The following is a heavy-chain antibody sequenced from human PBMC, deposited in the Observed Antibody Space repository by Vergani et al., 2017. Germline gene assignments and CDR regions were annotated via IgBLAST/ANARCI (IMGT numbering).Heavy chain of an antibody. V-gene: IGHV3-11*01. Sequence: VQLVESGGGLVQPGGSLRLSCAASGFTFSDYYMSWIRQAPGKGLEWVSYISSSGSTIYYADSVKGRFTISRDNAKNSLYLQMNSLRAEDTAVYYCARNGGRLYDFWSGRGSGMDVWGQGTTVTVSS. D-gene: IGHD3-3*01. CDR2: ISSSGSTI. CDR3: ARNGGRLYDFWSGRGSGMDV. CDR1: GFTFSDYY. J-gene: IGHJ6*02.